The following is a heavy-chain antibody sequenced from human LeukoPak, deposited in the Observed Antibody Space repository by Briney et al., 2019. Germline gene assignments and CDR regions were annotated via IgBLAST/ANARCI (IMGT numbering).Heavy chain of an antibody. J-gene: IGHJ4*02. V-gene: IGHV3-23*01. Sequence: GGSLRLSCAASGFTFSSYAMSWVRQAPGKGREWGSAISGSGGSTYYADSVKGRFTISRDNSKNTLYLQMNSLRAEDTAVYYCAKDAQESSGSYPATTYYFDYWGQGTLVTVSS. CDR1: GFTFSSYA. CDR2: ISGSGGST. CDR3: AKDAQESSGSYPATTYYFDY. D-gene: IGHD1-26*01.